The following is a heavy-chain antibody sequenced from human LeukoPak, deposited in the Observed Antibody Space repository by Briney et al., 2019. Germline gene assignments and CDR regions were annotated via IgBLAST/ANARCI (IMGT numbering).Heavy chain of an antibody. V-gene: IGHV1-24*01. Sequence: ASVKVSCKVSGHTLSELSMHWVRQAPGQGLEWMGGFDPEDGETLYAQKFQGRVTMTEDTTTDTAYMELTSLRSEDTAAYYCAGGLISMSYWGQGSLVTVSS. CDR2: FDPEDGET. D-gene: IGHD3-16*02. CDR1: GHTLSELS. CDR3: AGGLISMSY. J-gene: IGHJ4*02.